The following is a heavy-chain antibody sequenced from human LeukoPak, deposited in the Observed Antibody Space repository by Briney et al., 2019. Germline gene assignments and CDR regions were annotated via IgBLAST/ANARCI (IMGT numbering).Heavy chain of an antibody. V-gene: IGHV4-4*07. J-gene: IGHJ5*02. CDR3: ARDVRYASGWSTPES. CDR2: IYSSGSA. Sequence: SETLFLTCTVSGGSISDHYWSWIRQPSGKGLEWIGRIYSSGSANYSPSLKSRVSMSVDTSNNYFSLNLTSVTAADRALYFCARDVRYASGWSTPESWGQGILVTVSS. CDR1: GGSISDHY. D-gene: IGHD6-19*01.